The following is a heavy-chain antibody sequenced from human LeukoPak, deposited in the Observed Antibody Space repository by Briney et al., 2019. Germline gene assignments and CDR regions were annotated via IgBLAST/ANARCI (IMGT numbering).Heavy chain of an antibody. J-gene: IGHJ3*02. Sequence: SETLSLTCTVSGGSISSHYWSWIRQPPGKGLEWIGSIYYSGSTYYNPSLNSRVTISVDTSENQFSLKLSSVTAADTAVYYCARDYLGGNPDAFDIWGQGQWSPSLQ. D-gene: IGHD4-23*01. V-gene: IGHV4-59*11. CDR2: IYYSGST. CDR3: ARDYLGGNPDAFDI. CDR1: GGSISSHY.